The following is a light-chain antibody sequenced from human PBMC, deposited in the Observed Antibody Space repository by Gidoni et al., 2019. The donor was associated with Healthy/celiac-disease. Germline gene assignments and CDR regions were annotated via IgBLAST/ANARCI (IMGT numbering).Light chain of an antibody. Sequence: IVLTQSPATLSLSPGERATLSCRASQSVSSYLAWYQQKPGQAHRLLIYDASNRATGIPARFSGSWSGTDFTLTISSLEPEDFAVYYCQQRRNWPQLTFGGGTKVEIK. CDR2: DAS. V-gene: IGKV3-11*01. CDR3: QQRRNWPQLT. CDR1: QSVSSY. J-gene: IGKJ4*01.